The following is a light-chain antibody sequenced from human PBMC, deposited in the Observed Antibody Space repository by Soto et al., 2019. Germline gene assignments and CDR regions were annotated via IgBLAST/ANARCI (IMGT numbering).Light chain of an antibody. CDR2: EAS. CDR1: QSIGNC. Sequence: DTRTTQSPATRSASVGDRVTITCRASQSIGNCLAWYQQKPGRAPKILMSEASSLESGAPSRLSGSGSGTEFTVTISGLRPDVVATYYCEQYKSNPWTFGQGTKVDI. CDR3: EQYKSNPWT. J-gene: IGKJ1*01. V-gene: IGKV1-5*03.